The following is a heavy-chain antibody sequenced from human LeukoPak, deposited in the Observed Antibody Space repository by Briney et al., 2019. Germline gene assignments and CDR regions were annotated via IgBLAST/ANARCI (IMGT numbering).Heavy chain of an antibody. CDR3: AKIGVIGKWYFDL. CDR2: ISSSSSYI. Sequence: GSLRLSCEASGFTFSGHGMSWVRLAPGKGLEWVSSISSSSSYIYYADSVKGRFTISRDNAKNSLYLQMNSLRAEDTAVYYCAKIGVIGKWYFDLWGRGALVTVS. D-gene: IGHD1-20*01. V-gene: IGHV3-21*01. J-gene: IGHJ2*01. CDR1: GFTFSGHG.